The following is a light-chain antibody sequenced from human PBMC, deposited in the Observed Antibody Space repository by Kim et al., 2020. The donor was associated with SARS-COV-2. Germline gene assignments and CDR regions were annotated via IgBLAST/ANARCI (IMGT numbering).Light chain of an antibody. Sequence: LTQPPSASGTPGQRVTISCSGSSSNIGSNTVNWYQQLPGTAPKLLIYSNNQRPSGVPDRFSGSKSGTSASLAISGLQSEDEADYYCAAWDDSLNGFYVFGTGTKVTVL. J-gene: IGLJ1*01. CDR1: SSNIGSNT. CDR3: AAWDDSLNGFYV. V-gene: IGLV1-44*01. CDR2: SNN.